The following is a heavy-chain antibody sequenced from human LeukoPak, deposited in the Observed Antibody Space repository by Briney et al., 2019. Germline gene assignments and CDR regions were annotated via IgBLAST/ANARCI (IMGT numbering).Heavy chain of an antibody. D-gene: IGHD3-10*01. CDR2: ISSSSSYI. CDR3: ARAHPYYYGSGSPDY. CDR1: GFTFSSYS. J-gene: IGHJ4*02. V-gene: IGHV3-21*01. Sequence: PGGSLRLSCAASGFTFSSYSMNWVRQAPGKGLEWVSSISSSSSYIYYADSVKGRFTISRDNAKNSLYLQMNSLRAEDTAVYYCARAHPYYYGSGSPDYWGQGTLVTVSS.